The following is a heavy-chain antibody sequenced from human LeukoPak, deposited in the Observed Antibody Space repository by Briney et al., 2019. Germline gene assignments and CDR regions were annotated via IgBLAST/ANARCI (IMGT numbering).Heavy chain of an antibody. J-gene: IGHJ4*02. CDR2: MSSSDDGR. D-gene: IGHD2-15*01. CDR3: AKAPVTSCRGAFCYPFDY. Sequence: GGSLRLSCATSGFSFSSYAMSWVRQAPGRGLERVSAMSSSDDGRYYAASVRGRFTISRDTSRSTLYLQMNSLRAEDAAVYYCAKAPVTSCRGAFCYPFDYWGQGTLVTVSS. V-gene: IGHV3-23*01. CDR1: GFSFSSYA.